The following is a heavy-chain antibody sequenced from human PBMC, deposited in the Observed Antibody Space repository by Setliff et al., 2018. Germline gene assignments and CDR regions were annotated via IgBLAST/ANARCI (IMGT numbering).Heavy chain of an antibody. D-gene: IGHD3-22*01. CDR3: ARDVYLYDSSGYYYEMAQWYFDL. V-gene: IGHV4-4*08. CDR2: IYTSGST. J-gene: IGHJ2*01. CDR1: GASISSYY. Sequence: PSETLSLTCTVSGASISSYYWSWIRQPPGKGLEWIGYIYTSGSTNYNPSLKTRVTISVDTSKNQFSLKLSSVTAADTAVYYCARDVYLYDSSGYYYEMAQWYFDLWGRGTLVTVSS.